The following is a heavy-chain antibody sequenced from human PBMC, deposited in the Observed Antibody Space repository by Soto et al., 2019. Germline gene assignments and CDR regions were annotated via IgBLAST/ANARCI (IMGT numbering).Heavy chain of an antibody. Sequence: ASVKVSCKASGYMFTSYGLNWVRQASGQGLEWMGWTNPNAGDTGYAQKFQGRVTMTRDTSTSTVYMELSSLRSEDTAVYYCAIDEPNIAVAGHAAFDIWGQGTMVTVSS. D-gene: IGHD6-19*01. CDR3: AIDEPNIAVAGHAAFDI. CDR2: TNPNAGDT. V-gene: IGHV1-8*01. CDR1: GYMFTSYG. J-gene: IGHJ3*02.